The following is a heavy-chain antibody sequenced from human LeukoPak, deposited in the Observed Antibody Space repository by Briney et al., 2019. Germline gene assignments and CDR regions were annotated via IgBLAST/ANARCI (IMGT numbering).Heavy chain of an antibody. D-gene: IGHD1-26*01. CDR3: ATDSEGGRDAFDI. V-gene: IGHV1-2*02. CDR2: INPNSGGT. CDR1: EYTLTAYY. J-gene: IGHJ3*02. Sequence: ASVKVSCKASEYTLTAYYIHLVRQAPGQGLEWMAWINPNSGGTNVGQKFQGRVTMTEDTSTDTAYMELSSLRSEDTAVYYCATDSEGGRDAFDIWGQGTMVTVSS.